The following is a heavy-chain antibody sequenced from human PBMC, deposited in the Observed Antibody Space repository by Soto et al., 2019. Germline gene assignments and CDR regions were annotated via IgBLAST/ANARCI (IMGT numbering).Heavy chain of an antibody. Sequence: PVESLKISCKGSGYSVKIHWIALVLQMPGEGLDWMGIIYPGDSDTRYSPSFQGQVTISADKSINSVYLQWSSLKASDTATYYCARLGFNYDFLSGYYNVHHYYGIDVWGQGTTVTVSS. J-gene: IGHJ6*02. CDR1: GYSVKIHW. CDR3: ARLGFNYDFLSGYYNVHHYYGIDV. D-gene: IGHD3-3*01. CDR2: IYPGDSDT. V-gene: IGHV5-51*01.